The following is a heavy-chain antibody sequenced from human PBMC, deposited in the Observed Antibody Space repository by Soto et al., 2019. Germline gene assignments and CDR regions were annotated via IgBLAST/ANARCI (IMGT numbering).Heavy chain of an antibody. V-gene: IGHV4-30-2*01. CDR1: DGSISSGGYS. CDR2: VYHSGST. D-gene: IGHD1-26*01. Sequence: PSETLSLTCAVSDGSISSGGYSWSWIRQPPGQGLESIRYVYHSGSTYYNPSLKSRVTISVDRSKNQFSLKLSSVTAADTAVYYCARGVVRWGASGRTYSGSYYPFFDYWGQGTMVTVSS. J-gene: IGHJ4*02. CDR3: ARGVVRWGASGRTYSGSYYPFFDY.